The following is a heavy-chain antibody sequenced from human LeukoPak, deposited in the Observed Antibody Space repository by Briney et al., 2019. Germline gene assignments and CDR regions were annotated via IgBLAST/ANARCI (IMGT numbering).Heavy chain of an antibody. D-gene: IGHD3-16*01. CDR3: VRDWAFAFDL. Sequence: PGGSLRLSCAASGFTFINYWMSWVRQAPGKGLEWVSFINYGGTDTYYADSVKGRFTISRDNARNSLSLQMNSLRADDTAVYYCVRDWAFAFDLWGHGSLVTVSS. V-gene: IGHV3-21*05. CDR2: INYGGTDT. CDR1: GFTFINYW. J-gene: IGHJ4*01.